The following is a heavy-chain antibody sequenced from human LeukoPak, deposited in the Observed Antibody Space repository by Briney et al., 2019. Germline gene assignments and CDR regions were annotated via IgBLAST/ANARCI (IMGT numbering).Heavy chain of an antibody. CDR2: IKPSSGAT. CDR1: GYTFSGHY. V-gene: IGHV1-2*02. J-gene: IGHJ4*02. Sequence: ASVKVSCKASGYTFSGHYMHWVRQAPGQGLEWMGWIKPSSGATNYAQKFRGRVTMTRDTSNRTSYMELSRLRSDDTALYYCARDGYSYGSLWGQGTLVAVSS. D-gene: IGHD5-18*01. CDR3: ARDGYSYGSL.